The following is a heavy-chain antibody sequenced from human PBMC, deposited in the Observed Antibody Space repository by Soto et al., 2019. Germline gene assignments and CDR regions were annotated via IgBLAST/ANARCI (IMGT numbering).Heavy chain of an antibody. V-gene: IGHV3-53*01. J-gene: IGHJ6*02. D-gene: IGHD6-19*01. Sequence: EVQLVDSGGDLIQPGGSLRLSCGASGFTVSGNSLSWVRQAPGKGLEWVSYIYIDGSTYYADSVRGRFTLTRDNSKNTLYLQLNNLRGEDTAVYYCARDGGSGTAVAGIQYSGMDVWGQGTTVTVSS. CDR2: IYIDGST. CDR1: GFTVSGNS. CDR3: ARDGGSGTAVAGIQYSGMDV.